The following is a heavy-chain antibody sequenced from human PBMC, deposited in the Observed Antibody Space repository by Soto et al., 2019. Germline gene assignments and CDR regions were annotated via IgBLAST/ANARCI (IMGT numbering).Heavy chain of an antibody. J-gene: IGHJ6*02. CDR3: ASNFLLNPGPHFYYGMDV. CDR2: IYTSGST. D-gene: IGHD1-1*01. CDR1: GGSISSYY. Sequence: PSETLSLTCTVSGGSISSYYWSWIRQPAGKGLEWIGRIYTSGSTNYNPSLKSRVTMSVDTSKNQFSLKLSSVTAADTAVYYCASNFLLNPGPHFYYGMDVWGQGTTVTVSS. V-gene: IGHV4-4*07.